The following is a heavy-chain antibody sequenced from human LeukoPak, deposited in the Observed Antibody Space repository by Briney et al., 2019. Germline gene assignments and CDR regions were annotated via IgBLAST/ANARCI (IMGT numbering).Heavy chain of an antibody. CDR3: AKDTFIMITFGGVIVPHPLFY. J-gene: IGHJ4*02. CDR2: ISYDGSNK. V-gene: IGHV3-30*18. Sequence: GGSLRLSCAASGFTFSSYGMPWVRQAPGKGLEWVAVISYDGSNKYYADSVKGRFTISRDNSKNTLYLQMNSLRAEDTAVYYCAKDTFIMITFGGVIVPHPLFYWGQGTLVTVSS. D-gene: IGHD3-16*02. CDR1: GFTFSSYG.